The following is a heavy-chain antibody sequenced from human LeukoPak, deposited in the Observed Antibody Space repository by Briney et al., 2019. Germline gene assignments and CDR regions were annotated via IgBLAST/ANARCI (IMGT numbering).Heavy chain of an antibody. J-gene: IGHJ3*02. D-gene: IGHD5-18*01. V-gene: IGHV1-8*01. CDR2: MNPNSGNT. Sequence: ASVKVSCKTSGYTFISHDINWVRQATGQGLEWMGWMNPNSGNTGYAQKFQGRVTITRNTSISTAYMELSSLRSEDTAVYYCARRGYSYGAFDIWGQGTMVTVSS. CDR3: ARRGYSYGAFDI. CDR1: GYTFISHD.